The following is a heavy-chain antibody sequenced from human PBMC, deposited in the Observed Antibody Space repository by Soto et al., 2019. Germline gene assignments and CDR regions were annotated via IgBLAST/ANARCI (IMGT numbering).Heavy chain of an antibody. D-gene: IGHD6-19*01. CDR2: INPNSGGT. CDR1: GYTFTGYY. Sequence: ASVKVSCKASGYTFTGYYMHWVRQAPGQGLEWMGWINPNSGGTNYAQKFQGRVTMTRDTSISTAYMELSRLRSDDTAVYYCARGDSSGWYEYYYYGMDVWGQGTTVTVSS. J-gene: IGHJ6*02. V-gene: IGHV1-2*02. CDR3: ARGDSSGWYEYYYYGMDV.